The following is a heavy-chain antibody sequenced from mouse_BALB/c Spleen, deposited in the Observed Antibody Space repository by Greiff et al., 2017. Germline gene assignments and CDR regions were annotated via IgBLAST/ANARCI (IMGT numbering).Heavy chain of an antibody. V-gene: IGHV1-5*01. Sequence: EVQLQQSGTVLARPGASVKMSCKASGYSFTSYWMHWVKQRPGQGLEWIGAIYPGNSDTSYNQKFKGKAKLTAVTSASTAYMELSSLTNEDSAVYYCTWDNWDGFAYWGQGTLVTVSA. CDR2: IYPGNSDT. CDR1: GYSFTSYW. J-gene: IGHJ3*01. CDR3: TWDNWDGFAY. D-gene: IGHD4-1*01.